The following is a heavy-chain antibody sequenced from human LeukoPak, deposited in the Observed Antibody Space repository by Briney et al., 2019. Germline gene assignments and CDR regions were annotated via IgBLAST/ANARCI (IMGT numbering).Heavy chain of an antibody. CDR3: AKDPATRDGHGAWFDP. J-gene: IGHJ5*02. D-gene: IGHD5-24*01. CDR1: GFTFDDHA. V-gene: IGHV3-43*02. CDR2: ISGDGGTI. Sequence: PGGSLRLSCAASGFTFDDHAMHWVRHAPGKGLEWVSVISGDGGTIYYADSVKGRFTISRDNRKNCLYLLMNSLRTEDTALYHCAKDPATRDGHGAWFDPWGQGTLVTVSS.